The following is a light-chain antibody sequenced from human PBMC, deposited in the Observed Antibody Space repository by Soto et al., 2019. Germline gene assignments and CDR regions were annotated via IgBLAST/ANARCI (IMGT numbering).Light chain of an antibody. Sequence: DIQMTQSPSALSGSVGDRVTITCRASQTISSWLAWYQQKPGKAPKLLIYKASTLKSGVPSRFSGSGSGTEFTLTISSLQPDDFATYYCLQLNIYPLTFGGGTKVDIK. CDR2: KAS. CDR3: LQLNIYPLT. CDR1: QTISSW. J-gene: IGKJ4*01. V-gene: IGKV1-5*03.